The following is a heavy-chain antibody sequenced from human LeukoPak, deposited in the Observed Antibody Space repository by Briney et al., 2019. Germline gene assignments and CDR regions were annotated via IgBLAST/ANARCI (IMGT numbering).Heavy chain of an antibody. J-gene: IGHJ6*03. CDR1: GGSISSSSYY. CDR3: ARNQLLTMVRGVIKYYYYMDV. D-gene: IGHD3-10*01. CDR2: IHYSGST. V-gene: IGHV4-39*07. Sequence: SETLSLTCTVSGGSISSSSYYWGWIRQPPGKGLEWIGSIHYSGSTNYNPSLKSRVTISVDTSKNQFSLKLSSVTAADTAVYYCARNQLLTMVRGVIKYYYYMDVWGKGTTVTISS.